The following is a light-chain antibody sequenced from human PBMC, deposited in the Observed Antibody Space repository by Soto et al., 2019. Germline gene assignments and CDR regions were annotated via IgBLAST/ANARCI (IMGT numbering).Light chain of an antibody. CDR1: QTVIRNY. CDR3: QQYGTSSWT. CDR2: GAS. V-gene: IGKV3-20*01. Sequence: NQAEGSLYQTPGGAASSSCVSSQTVIRNYLAWHQQKPGQAPRLLIYGASSRATGIPDRFSGSGSGTDFTLTISRLEPEDFAVSYCQQYGTSSWTFGRGTKVDI. J-gene: IGKJ1*01.